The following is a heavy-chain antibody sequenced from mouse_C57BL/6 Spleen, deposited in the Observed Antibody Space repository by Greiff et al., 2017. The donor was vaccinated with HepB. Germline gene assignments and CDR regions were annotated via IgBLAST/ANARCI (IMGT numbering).Heavy chain of an antibody. J-gene: IGHJ2*01. CDR1: GYAFSSYW. D-gene: IGHD2-1*01. Sequence: QVQLQQSGAELVKPGASVKISCKASGYAFSSYWMNWVKQRPGKGLEWIGQIYPGDGDTNYNGKFKGKATLTADKSSSTAYMQLSSLTSEDSAVYFCARAGFYGNHVGYFDYWGQGTTLTVSS. CDR2: IYPGDGDT. CDR3: ARAGFYGNHVGYFDY. V-gene: IGHV1-80*01.